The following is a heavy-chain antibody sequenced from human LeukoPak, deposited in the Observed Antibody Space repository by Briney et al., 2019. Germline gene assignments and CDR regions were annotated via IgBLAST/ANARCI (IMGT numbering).Heavy chain of an antibody. V-gene: IGHV3-7*01. J-gene: IGHJ3*02. CDR3: ARLRYSSSWWDAFDI. D-gene: IGHD6-13*01. Sequence: GGSLRLSCAASGFTFSSYWMSWVRQAPGKGLEWVANIKQDGSEKYYVDSVKGRFTIYRYNAKNSLYLQMNSLRAEETAVYYCARLRYSSSWWDAFDIWGQGTMVTVSS. CDR2: IKQDGSEK. CDR1: GFTFSSYW.